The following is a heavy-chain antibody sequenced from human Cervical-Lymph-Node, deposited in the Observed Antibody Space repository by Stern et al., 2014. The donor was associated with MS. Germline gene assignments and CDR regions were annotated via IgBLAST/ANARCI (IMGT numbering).Heavy chain of an antibody. Sequence: VQLVESGPGLVKPSETLSLTCTVSGGSISSSSYYWGWIRQPPGKGLEWIGTIYYRGSTSYNPSLKSRVTISVETSKNHFYLNMNSVTAADTAVYCCARHFDYPNAFDIWGQGTMVTVSS. CDR3: ARHFDYPNAFDI. V-gene: IGHV4-39*01. J-gene: IGHJ3*02. CDR2: IYYRGST. CDR1: GGSISSSSYY. D-gene: IGHD4-11*01.